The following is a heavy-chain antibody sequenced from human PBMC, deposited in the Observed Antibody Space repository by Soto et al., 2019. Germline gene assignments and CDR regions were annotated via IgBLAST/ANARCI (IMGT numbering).Heavy chain of an antibody. CDR1: GDTFAFYS. J-gene: IGHJ4*02. V-gene: IGHV1-69*02. D-gene: IGHD3-10*01. CDR3: ATSYGSGYRAFDY. Sequence: QVQLVQSGAEVKRPGSSVKVSCKASGDTFAFYSINWVRQAPGLGLEWMGRINPILSMSNYAQRFQGRVTITADKSTSTAYMVLNSLRSEDTAMYYCATSYGSGYRAFDYWGPGALVTVSS. CDR2: INPILSMS.